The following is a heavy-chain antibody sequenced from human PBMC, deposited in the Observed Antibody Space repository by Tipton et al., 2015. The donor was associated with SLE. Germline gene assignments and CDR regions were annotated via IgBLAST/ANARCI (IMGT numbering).Heavy chain of an antibody. CDR3: AKDLLISIFGVLPSYFDY. D-gene: IGHD3-3*01. CDR2: ISGSGGRT. J-gene: IGHJ4*02. CDR1: GFTFSSYA. Sequence: SLRLSCAASGFTFSSYAMSWVRQAPGKGLEWVSGISGSGGRTNYADSVKGRFTISRDNSKNTLYLQMNSLRAEDTAVYYCAKDLLISIFGVLPSYFDYWGQGTLVTVSS. V-gene: IGHV3-23*01.